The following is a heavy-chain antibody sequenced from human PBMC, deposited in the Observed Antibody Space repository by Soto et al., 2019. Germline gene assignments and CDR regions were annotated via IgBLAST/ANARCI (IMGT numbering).Heavy chain of an antibody. V-gene: IGHV1-46*01. CDR2: VNPSGGST. D-gene: IGHD2-15*01. CDR3: AREENCSDGICYSEYFQR. Sequence: QVQLEQSGAEVKKPGASVKVSCKASGYIFTAYSMHWVRRAPGQGLQWMGVVNPSGGSTNYAQKFQGIITLTRDTSRNPFYMDLSSLTSEDTAVYYCAREENCSDGICYSEYFQRWGQGTLVTVSS. J-gene: IGHJ1*01. CDR1: GYIFTAYS.